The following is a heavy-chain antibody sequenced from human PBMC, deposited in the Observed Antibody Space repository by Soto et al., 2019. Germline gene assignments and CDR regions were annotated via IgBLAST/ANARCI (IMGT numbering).Heavy chain of an antibody. CDR1: GGSISSYY. CDR2: IYYSGST. Sequence: QVQLQESGPGLVKPSETLSLTCTVSGGSISSYYWSWIRQPPGKGLEWIGYIYYSGSTNYNPSFKRRVTISVDTSKNQFSLKLSSVTAADTAVYYCARGHYDFWSGYFATIDYWGQGTLVTVSS. CDR3: ARGHYDFWSGYFATIDY. J-gene: IGHJ4*02. V-gene: IGHV4-59*08. D-gene: IGHD3-3*01.